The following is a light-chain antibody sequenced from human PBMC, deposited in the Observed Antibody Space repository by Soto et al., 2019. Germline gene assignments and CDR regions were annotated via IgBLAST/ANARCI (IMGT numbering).Light chain of an antibody. CDR2: GAS. J-gene: IGKJ3*01. Sequence: EIVLTQSPGTLSLSPGERATLSCRASQTVRSSQLAWYQQKPGQAPRLLIYGASSRASGIPDRFSGSGSGTDFTLTITRLEPEDFAVYYCQQYGGSPPFTFGPGTKVDLK. V-gene: IGKV3-20*01. CDR3: QQYGGSPPFT. CDR1: QTVRSSQ.